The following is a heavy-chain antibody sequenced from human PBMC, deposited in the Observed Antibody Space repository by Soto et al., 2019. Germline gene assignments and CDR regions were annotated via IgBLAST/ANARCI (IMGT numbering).Heavy chain of an antibody. D-gene: IGHD3-3*01. CDR2: INAGNGNT. CDR3: ARSPLAPYYDFWSGLLGWFDP. Sequence: ASVKVSCKASGYTFTSYAMHWVRQAPGQRLEWMGWINAGNGNTKYSQKFQGRVTITRDTSASTAYMELSSLRSEDTAVYYCARSPLAPYYDFWSGLLGWFDPWGQGTLVTVSS. CDR1: GYTFTSYA. V-gene: IGHV1-3*01. J-gene: IGHJ5*02.